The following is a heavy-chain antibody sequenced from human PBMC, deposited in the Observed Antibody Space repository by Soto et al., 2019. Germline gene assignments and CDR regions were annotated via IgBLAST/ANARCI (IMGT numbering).Heavy chain of an antibody. CDR1: GYSFTSYW. Sequence: ESLKISCKASGYSFTSYWIAWVRQMPGKGLEWMGIIFPGDSDTRYSPSFQGQVTISADNSISTAYLQWSGLKASDTAMYYCATNLSTYSRGAIAYWGQGTLVTVSS. CDR2: IFPGDSDT. V-gene: IGHV5-51*01. CDR3: ATNLSTYSRGAIAY. J-gene: IGHJ4*02. D-gene: IGHD2-2*01.